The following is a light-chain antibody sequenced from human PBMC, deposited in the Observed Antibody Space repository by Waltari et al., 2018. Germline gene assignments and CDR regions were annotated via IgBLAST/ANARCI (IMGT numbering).Light chain of an antibody. CDR3: QQYNNWPLT. CDR1: RSVNSN. Sequence: EVVLTQSPDTLSVSPGERATLSCRTSRSVNSNLAWYQHKPGQAPRLLMYDASTRPTGIPARFSGSESGTEFTLTITSLQSEDFAVYYCQQYNNWPLTFGGGTKVEI. CDR2: DAS. V-gene: IGKV3-15*01. J-gene: IGKJ4*01.